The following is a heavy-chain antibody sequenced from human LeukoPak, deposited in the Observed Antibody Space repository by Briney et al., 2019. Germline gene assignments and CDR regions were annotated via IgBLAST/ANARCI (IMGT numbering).Heavy chain of an antibody. CDR1: GYTFTSYY. CDR2: INPSGGST. D-gene: IGHD6-13*01. J-gene: IGHJ4*02. V-gene: IGHV1-46*01. Sequence: ASVKVSCKASGYTFTSYYMHWVRQAPGQGLEWMGIINPSGGSTSYAQKFQGRVTMTRDTSTSTVYLELSSLRSEDTAVFYCAVLLATAYLDYWGQGTRVTVSS. CDR3: AVLLATAYLDY.